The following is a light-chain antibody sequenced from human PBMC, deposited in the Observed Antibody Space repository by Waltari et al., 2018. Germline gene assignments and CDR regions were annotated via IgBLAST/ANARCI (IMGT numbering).Light chain of an antibody. CDR1: SSDVGGYNY. CDR3: SSYAGSNNLGV. J-gene: IGLJ2*01. V-gene: IGLV2-8*01. Sequence: QSALTQPPSASGSPGQAVTISCTRTSSDVGGYNYISLYQQHPGKAPKLMIYEVSKRPSGVPDRFSGSKSGNTASLTVSGLQAEDEADYYCSSYAGSNNLGVFGGGTKLTVL. CDR2: EVS.